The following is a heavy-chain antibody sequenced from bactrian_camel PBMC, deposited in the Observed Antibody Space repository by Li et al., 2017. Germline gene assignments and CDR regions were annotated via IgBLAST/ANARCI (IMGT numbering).Heavy chain of an antibody. V-gene: IGHV3S1*01. CDR1: NYVFNSYC. Sequence: HVQLVESGGGSVQAGGSLRLSCATSNYVFNSYCMGWFRQSPGKEREVVAWIDKGGNTPGIIKYADSVKGRFTISRDNAKNTLYLQLNNLEAEDTAVYYCAIGYGTAWRTTVPLGITRGQGTQVTVS. CDR3: AIGYGTAWRTTVPLGIT. D-gene: IGHD5*01. J-gene: IGHJ4*01. CDR2: IDKGGNTPGII.